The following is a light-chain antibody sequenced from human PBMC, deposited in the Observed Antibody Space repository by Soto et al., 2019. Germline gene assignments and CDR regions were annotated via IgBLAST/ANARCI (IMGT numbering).Light chain of an antibody. CDR2: DAF. V-gene: IGKV3-11*01. CDR1: QSVSRY. CDR3: QQRSNWPIT. J-gene: IGKJ5*01. Sequence: ESVLTQSPATLSLSPGERATLSCRASQSVSRYLAWYQQKPDQAPRLLIYDAFNRATGIPARFSGSGSGTDFTLTISSLEPEDFVVYYCQQRSNWPITFGQGTRLEI.